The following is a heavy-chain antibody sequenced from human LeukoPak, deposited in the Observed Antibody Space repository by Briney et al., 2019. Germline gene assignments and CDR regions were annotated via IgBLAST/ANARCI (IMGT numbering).Heavy chain of an antibody. Sequence: GGSLRLSCAASGFTFSSYSMNWVRQAPGKGLEWVSYISSSSSTIYYADSVKGRFTISRDNAKNSLYLQMNSLRHEDTAVYYCARDDPPLTYYYDSGDAFDIWGQGTMVTVSS. CDR2: ISSSSSTI. CDR1: GFTFSSYS. V-gene: IGHV3-48*02. D-gene: IGHD3-22*01. CDR3: ARDDPPLTYYYDSGDAFDI. J-gene: IGHJ3*02.